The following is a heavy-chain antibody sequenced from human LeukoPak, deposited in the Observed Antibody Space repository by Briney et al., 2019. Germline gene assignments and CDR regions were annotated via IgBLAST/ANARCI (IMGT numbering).Heavy chain of an antibody. V-gene: IGHV4-59*13. D-gene: IGHD2/OR15-2a*01. CDR3: ARLGTTFDAFDL. J-gene: IGHJ3*01. Sequence: SETLSLTCTVSGGCITSYHWGCIRQPPGKGLELMGCIHYSGGTNYSPSLRSPLTLSIDSSKNQFSLTLNSATAADTAVYYCARLGTTFDAFDLWGQGTMITVSS. CDR2: IHYSGGT. CDR1: GGCITSYH.